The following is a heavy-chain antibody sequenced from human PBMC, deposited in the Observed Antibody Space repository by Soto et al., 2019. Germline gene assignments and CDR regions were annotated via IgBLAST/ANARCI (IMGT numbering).Heavy chain of an antibody. CDR3: VVPAATHYYYYGMDV. D-gene: IGHD2-2*01. V-gene: IGHV1-69*12. CDR2: IIPIFGTA. CDR1: GGTFSSYA. J-gene: IGHJ6*02. Sequence: QVQLVQSGAEVKKPGSSVKVSCKASGGTFSSYAISWVRQAPGQGLEWMGGIIPIFGTANYAQKFQGRVTISADESTSAAHMELMSLRSEDTAVYYCVVPAATHYYYYGMDVWGQGTTVTVS.